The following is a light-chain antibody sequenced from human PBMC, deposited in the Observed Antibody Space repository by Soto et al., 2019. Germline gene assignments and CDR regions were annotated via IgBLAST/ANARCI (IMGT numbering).Light chain of an antibody. CDR2: DVS. CDR3: LQYNNYPFT. J-gene: IGKJ4*01. CDR1: QGISKS. Sequence: DIQVTQSPSAMSASLGDRVTITCRASQGISKSVAWFQQKPGKVPKRLIYDVSTLSAGVPSRFSGSGSGTAFTLTISSLQPEDVATYYCLQYNNYPFTFGGGTNVGIK. V-gene: IGKV1-17*03.